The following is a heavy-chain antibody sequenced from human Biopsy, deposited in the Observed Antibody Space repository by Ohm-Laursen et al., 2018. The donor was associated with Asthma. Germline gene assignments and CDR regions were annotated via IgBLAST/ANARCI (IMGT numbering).Heavy chain of an antibody. V-gene: IGHV4-61*08. D-gene: IGHD2-21*02. CDR2: VYYSGTT. J-gene: IGHJ3*02. CDR1: GGSVSSRGYY. Sequence: SDTLSLTCSISGGSVSSRGYYWSWFRQPPGKGLEWIGFVYYSGTTNHNPSLTSRVTMTVDTSQNQFSLKLTSVTAADTAVYYCARERVTMTDKVTRAFDIWGQGTLVSVSS. CDR3: ARERVTMTDKVTRAFDI.